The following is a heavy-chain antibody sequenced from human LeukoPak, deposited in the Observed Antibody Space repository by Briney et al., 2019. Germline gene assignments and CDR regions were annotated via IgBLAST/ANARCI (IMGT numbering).Heavy chain of an antibody. CDR2: IKPDGGEI. D-gene: IGHD2-15*01. Sequence: GGSLRLSCAATGFMFSSYWMSWVRQAPGKGLEWVANIKPDGGEIFYEDSVKGRYTISRDNAKNSLYLQMNSLRAEDTAVYYCARHYAASWGDWGQGTLVTVSS. V-gene: IGHV3-7*01. CDR1: GFMFSSYW. J-gene: IGHJ4*02. CDR3: ARHYAASWGD.